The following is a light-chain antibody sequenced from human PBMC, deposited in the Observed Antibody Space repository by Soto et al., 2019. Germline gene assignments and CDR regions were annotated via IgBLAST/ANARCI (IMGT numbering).Light chain of an antibody. CDR3: QHYNNLPPTWT. J-gene: IGKJ1*01. CDR2: DTS. V-gene: IGKV1-33*01. Sequence: DIQMTQSPSSLSASVGDRVTITCQASQDISNYLNWYQQKPGKAPKLLIYDTSNLETGVPSRFSGSGSGTDYTFTISSLQPEDIATYYCQHYNNLPPTWTFGQGTKVEIK. CDR1: QDISNY.